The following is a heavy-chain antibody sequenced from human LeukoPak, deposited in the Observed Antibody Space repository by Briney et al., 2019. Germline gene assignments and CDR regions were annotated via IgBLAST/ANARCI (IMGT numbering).Heavy chain of an antibody. CDR3: ARGSIGEPYDY. CDR1: GFSFSSYA. V-gene: IGHV3-30-3*01. D-gene: IGHD1-26*01. CDR2: ISYDGSNK. J-gene: IGHJ4*02. Sequence: GGSLRLSCTASGFSFSSYAMHWVRQAPGKGLEWVAVISYDGSNKYYADSVKGRFTISRDNSKNTLYLQMNSLRAEDTAVYYCARGSIGEPYDYWGQGTLVTVSS.